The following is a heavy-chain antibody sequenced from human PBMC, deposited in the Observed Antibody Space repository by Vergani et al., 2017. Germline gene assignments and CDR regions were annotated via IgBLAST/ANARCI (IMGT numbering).Heavy chain of an antibody. CDR1: GASVSRGTYY. Sequence: QVQLQESGPGLLKPSQTLSLTCTVSGASVSRGTYYWTWIRQPAGKKLEWIVRMYTSGHTIYNPSLESRVTMSVDTSKNQFSLKLSSVTAADTAVYYCARALHPYSSSSHNWFDPWGPGILVTVSS. J-gene: IGHJ5*02. V-gene: IGHV4-61*02. CDR2: MYTSGHT. CDR3: ARALHPYSSSSHNWFDP. D-gene: IGHD6-6*01.